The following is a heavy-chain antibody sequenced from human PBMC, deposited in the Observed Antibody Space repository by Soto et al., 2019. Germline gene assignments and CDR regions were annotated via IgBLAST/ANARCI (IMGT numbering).Heavy chain of an antibody. CDR2: ISSSGGST. CDR3: AKSGDIVVVVAATPTYFDY. D-gene: IGHD2-15*01. Sequence: GSLRLSCAASGFTFSSYAMSWVRQAPGKGLEWVSAISSSGGSTYYADSVKGRFTISRDNSKNTLYLQMNSLRAEDTAVYYCAKSGDIVVVVAATPTYFDYWGQGTLVTVSS. CDR1: GFTFSSYA. V-gene: IGHV3-23*01. J-gene: IGHJ4*02.